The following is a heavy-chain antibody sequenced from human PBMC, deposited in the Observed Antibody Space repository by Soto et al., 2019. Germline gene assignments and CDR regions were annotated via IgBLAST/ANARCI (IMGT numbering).Heavy chain of an antibody. CDR1: GGSISSYY. Sequence: SETLSLTCTVSGGSISSYYWSWIRQPPGKGQEWIGYIYYSGSTNYNPSLKSRVTISVDTSKNQFSLKLSSVTAADTAVYFCARGGGDFWSGPDYWVLGTLVTVSS. V-gene: IGHV4-59*01. D-gene: IGHD3-3*01. J-gene: IGHJ4*02. CDR2: IYYSGST. CDR3: ARGGGDFWSGPDY.